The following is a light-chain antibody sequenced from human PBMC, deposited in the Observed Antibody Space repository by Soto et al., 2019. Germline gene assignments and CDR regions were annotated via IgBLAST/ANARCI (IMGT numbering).Light chain of an antibody. Sequence: ESVLIQSPATLSLSPGERATLSCRASQSVSSYLAWYQQKPGQAPRLLIYDASNRATGIPARFSGSGSGTDFTLTISSLEPEDFAVYYCQQRSNWRHTFGGGTKVDIK. CDR2: DAS. CDR3: QQRSNWRHT. J-gene: IGKJ4*01. CDR1: QSVSSY. V-gene: IGKV3-11*01.